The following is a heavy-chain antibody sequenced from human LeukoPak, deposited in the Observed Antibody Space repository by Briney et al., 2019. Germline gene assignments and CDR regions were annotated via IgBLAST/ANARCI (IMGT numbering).Heavy chain of an antibody. Sequence: PGGSLRLSCAASGFTFSSYAMSWVRQAPGKGLEWVSAISGSGGSTYYADSVKGRFTISRDNSKNTLYLQMNSLRAEDTAVYYCAKSPKSYTLWRYYFDYWGQGTLVTVSS. CDR1: GFTFSSYA. D-gene: IGHD1-1*01. CDR2: ISGSGGST. CDR3: AKSPKSYTLWRYYFDY. J-gene: IGHJ4*02. V-gene: IGHV3-23*01.